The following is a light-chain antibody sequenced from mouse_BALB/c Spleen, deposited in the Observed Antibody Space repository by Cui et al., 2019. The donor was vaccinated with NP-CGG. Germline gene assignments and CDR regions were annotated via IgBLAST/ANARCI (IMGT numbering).Light chain of an antibody. Sequence: QAVVTKESALTTSPGETVTLTCRSSTGAVTTSNYANWVQEKPDHLFTGLISGTNNRAPGVPARFSGSLIGDKAALTITGAQTEDEAIYFCALWYSNHWVFGGGTKLTVL. V-gene: IGLV1*01. CDR1: TGAVTTSNY. CDR2: GTN. CDR3: ALWYSNHWV. J-gene: IGLJ1*01.